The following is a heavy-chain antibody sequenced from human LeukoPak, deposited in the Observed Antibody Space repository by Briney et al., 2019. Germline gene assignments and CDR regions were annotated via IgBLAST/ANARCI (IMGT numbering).Heavy chain of an antibody. V-gene: IGHV4-34*01. CDR2: INQSGST. CDR3: ARGRRPPLIPSAIYYYYHMDV. D-gene: IGHD2-2*02. Sequence: SETLSLTCAVYGESLSGYYWSWIRQPPGKGLEWIGEINQSGSTNYNPSLKSRVTISVDTSKNQFSLKLSSVTAADTALYYCARGRRPPLIPSAIYYYYHMDVWGKGTTVTVSS. CDR1: GESLSGYY. J-gene: IGHJ6*03.